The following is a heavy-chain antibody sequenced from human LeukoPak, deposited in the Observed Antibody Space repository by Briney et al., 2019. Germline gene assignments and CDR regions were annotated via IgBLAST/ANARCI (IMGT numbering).Heavy chain of an antibody. V-gene: IGHV3-23*01. CDR3: ASGPPFLKYFEY. CDR2: ISGSGDST. CDR1: GFTFSSYA. J-gene: IGHJ4*02. Sequence: PGGSLRLSCAASGFTFSSYAMSWVRQAPGKGLEWVSAISGSGDSTYYADSVKGRFTISRDDSNNALYLQMHSLRAEDTALYYCASGPPFLKYFEYWGQGTLVTVSP. D-gene: IGHD3-3*01.